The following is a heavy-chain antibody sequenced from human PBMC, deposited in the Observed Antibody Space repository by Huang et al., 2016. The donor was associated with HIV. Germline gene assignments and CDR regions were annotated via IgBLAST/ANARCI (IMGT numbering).Heavy chain of an antibody. Sequence: QVHLQQWGAGLLKPSEALSLTCAVYGGSFRNYFWSWIRSPPGKGLEWIGESNHSGRTSYSPSLKSRVTISVDTSKNQFSLKLSSVTAADTAVYYCARVEINTLTGYFSSFDNWGQGTLVTVSS. V-gene: IGHV4-34*01. CDR2: SNHSGRT. D-gene: IGHD3-9*01. CDR3: ARVEINTLTGYFSSFDN. CDR1: GGSFRNYF. J-gene: IGHJ4*02.